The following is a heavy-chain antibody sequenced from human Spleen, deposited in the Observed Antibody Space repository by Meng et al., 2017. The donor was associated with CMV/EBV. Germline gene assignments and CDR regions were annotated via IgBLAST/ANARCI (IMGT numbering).Heavy chain of an antibody. CDR2: MNANTGNT. CDR1: GDTFTNFE. CDR3: ARVQVVPAANHYYYYGMDV. V-gene: IGHV1-8*02. D-gene: IGHD2-2*01. J-gene: IGHJ6*02. Sequence: ASVKVSCKASGDTFTNFEINWVRQATGQGLEWMGRMNANTGNTGYALRFQDRVTLTSSTSKNTAYMELSSLTSEDTAVYYCARVQVVPAANHYYYYGMDVWGQGTTVTVSS.